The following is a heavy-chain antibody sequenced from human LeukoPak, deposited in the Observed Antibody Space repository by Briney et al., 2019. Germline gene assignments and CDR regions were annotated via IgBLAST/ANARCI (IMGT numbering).Heavy chain of an antibody. D-gene: IGHD3-9*01. CDR1: GFTFSSYW. V-gene: IGHV3-74*01. J-gene: IGHJ4*02. CDR3: ASYAGYHFDY. CDR2: INSDGSNT. Sequence: PGGSLRLSCAASGFTFSSYWMHWVRQVPGKGLVWVSRINSDGSNTNYADPVKGRFTVSRDNVKNTLYLQMNSLRVDDTAVYYCASYAGYHFDYWGQGALVTVSS.